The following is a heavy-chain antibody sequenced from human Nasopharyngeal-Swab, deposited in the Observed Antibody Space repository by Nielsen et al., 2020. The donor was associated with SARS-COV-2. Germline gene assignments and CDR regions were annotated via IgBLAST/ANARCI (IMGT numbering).Heavy chain of an antibody. Sequence: GGSLRLSCAASGFTFSDYYMSWIRQAPGKGLEWVSAISGSGGSTYYADSVKGRFTISRDNSKNTLYLQMNSLRAEDTAVYYCAKAPGVREDIWGQGTLVTVSS. CDR3: AKAPGVREDI. CDR2: ISGSGGST. CDR1: GFTFSDYY. D-gene: IGHD3-3*01. V-gene: IGHV3-23*01. J-gene: IGHJ4*02.